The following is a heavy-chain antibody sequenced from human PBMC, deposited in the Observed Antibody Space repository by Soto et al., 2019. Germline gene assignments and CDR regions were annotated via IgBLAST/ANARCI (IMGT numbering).Heavy chain of an antibody. J-gene: IGHJ6*02. Sequence: QVQLQESGPGLVKPSQTLSLTCTVSGGSISSGGYYWSWIRQHPGKGLEWIGYIYYSGSTYYNPSLKSRVTISVDTSKNQCSLKLSSVTAADTAVYYCARGAVWFGELLGPYYYYYGMDVWGQGTTVTVSS. CDR2: IYYSGST. CDR3: ARGAVWFGELLGPYYYYYGMDV. D-gene: IGHD3-10*01. CDR1: GGSISSGGYY. V-gene: IGHV4-31*03.